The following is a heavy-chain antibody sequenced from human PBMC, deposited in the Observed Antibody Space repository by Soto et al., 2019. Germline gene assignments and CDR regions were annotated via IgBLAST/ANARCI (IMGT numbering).Heavy chain of an antibody. CDR1: GYTFTGYY. CDR3: ARKYGWGIYPYYYRDV. CDR2: INPNSGGT. V-gene: IGHV1-2*04. J-gene: IGHJ6*03. D-gene: IGHD3-10*01. Sequence: ASVKVSCKASGYTFTGYYMHWVRQAPGQGLEWMGWINPNSGGTNYAQKFQGWVTMTRDTSISTAYMELSRLRSDDTAVYYCARKYGWGIYPYYYRDVGGKGTTFTVSS.